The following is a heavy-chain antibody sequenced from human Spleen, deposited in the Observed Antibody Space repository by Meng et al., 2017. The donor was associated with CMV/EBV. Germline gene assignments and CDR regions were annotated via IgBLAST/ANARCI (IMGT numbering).Heavy chain of an antibody. V-gene: IGHV1-8*02. D-gene: IGHD3-10*01. J-gene: IGHJ6*02. Sequence: ASVKVSCKASGYTFISYDIHWVRQATGQGLEWMGWMNPNSGHTGFAQKFQGRVTMTRNTSISTAYMELSSLRSEDTAVYYCARGLYYGSGSYYNRDYYGMDVWGQGTTVTVS. CDR2: MNPNSGHT. CDR1: GYTFISYD. CDR3: ARGLYYGSGSYYNRDYYGMDV.